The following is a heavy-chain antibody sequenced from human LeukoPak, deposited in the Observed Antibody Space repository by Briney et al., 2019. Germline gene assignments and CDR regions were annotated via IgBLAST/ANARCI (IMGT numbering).Heavy chain of an antibody. Sequence: ASVKVSCKASGYTFTSYGISWVRQAPGQGLEWMGWISAYNGNTNYAQKLQGRVTMTTDTSTSTAYMELRSLRSDDTAVYYCARGGRYDFWSGPTSYYYYGMDVWGQGTTVTVSS. V-gene: IGHV1-18*01. CDR1: GYTFTSYG. D-gene: IGHD3-3*01. CDR3: ARGGRYDFWSGPTSYYYYGMDV. J-gene: IGHJ6*02. CDR2: ISAYNGNT.